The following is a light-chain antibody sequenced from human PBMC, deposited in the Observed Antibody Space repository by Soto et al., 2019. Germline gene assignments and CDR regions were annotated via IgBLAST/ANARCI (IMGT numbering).Light chain of an antibody. J-gene: IGKJ5*01. V-gene: IGKV2D-29*02. CDR1: QTLLHITGETF. Sequence: DVVMTQPPLSLSVAPGQPASISCKSIQTLLHITGETFLFWYLQKPGQSPQLLIYEVSTRVSGVPDRFSGSGSGTDFTLEISRVETDDVGIYYCMQSTQLPPTFGQGTRLE. CDR3: MQSTQLPPT. CDR2: EVS.